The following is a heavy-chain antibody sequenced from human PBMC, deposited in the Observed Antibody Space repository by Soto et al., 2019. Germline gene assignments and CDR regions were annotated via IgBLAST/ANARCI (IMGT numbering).Heavy chain of an antibody. V-gene: IGHV1-69*12. CDR3: ADSEGDYGDYGNYYGMDI. D-gene: IGHD4-17*01. CDR2: IIPIFGTA. CDR1: GGTFSSYA. Sequence: QVQLVQSGAEVKKPGSSVKVSCKASGGTFSSYAISWVRQAPGQGLEWMGGIIPIFGTANYAQKFQGRVTITAEDSTSTAYMELSSLRSEDTAVYYCADSEGDYGDYGNYYGMDIWGQGTTVTVSS. J-gene: IGHJ6*02.